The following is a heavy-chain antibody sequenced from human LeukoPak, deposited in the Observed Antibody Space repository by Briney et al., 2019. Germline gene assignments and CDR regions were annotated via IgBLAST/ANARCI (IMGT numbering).Heavy chain of an antibody. CDR3: ARLYCSSTSCYYYYYYMDV. J-gene: IGHJ6*03. CDR1: GFTFSSYW. V-gene: IGHV3-7*01. D-gene: IGHD2-2*01. CDR2: IKQDGSEK. Sequence: PGGSLRLSCAASGFTFSSYWMSWVRQGPGKGLEWVANIKQDGSEKYYVDSVKGRFTTSRDNAKNSLYLQMNSLRAEDTAMYYCARLYCSSTSCYYYYYYMDVWGKGTTVTVSS.